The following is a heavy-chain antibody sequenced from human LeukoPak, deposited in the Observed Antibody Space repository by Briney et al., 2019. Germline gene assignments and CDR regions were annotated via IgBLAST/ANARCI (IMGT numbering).Heavy chain of an antibody. J-gene: IGHJ5*02. CDR3: ARGPYGGDWFDP. CDR2: MNPNSGNT. CDR1: GYTFTIYD. Sequence: ASVKVSCKASGYTFTIYDINWVRQATGQGLEWMGWMNPNSGNTGYAQKFQGRVTMTRNTSISTAYMELSSLRSEDTAVYYCARGPYGGDWFDPWGQGTLVTVSS. D-gene: IGHD3-10*01. V-gene: IGHV1-8*01.